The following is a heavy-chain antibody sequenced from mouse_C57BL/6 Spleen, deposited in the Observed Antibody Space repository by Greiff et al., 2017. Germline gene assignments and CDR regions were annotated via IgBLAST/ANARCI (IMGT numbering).Heavy chain of an antibody. D-gene: IGHD3-1*01. V-gene: IGHV5-9-1*02. CDR3: TRDRGDPYFDY. CDR2: ISSGGDYI. Sequence: EVQLQESGEGLVKPGGSLKLSCAASGFTFSSYAMSWVRQTPEKRLEWVAYISSGGDYIYYADTVKGRFTISRDNARNTLYLQMSSLKSEDTAMYYCTRDRGDPYFDYWGQGTTLTVSS. J-gene: IGHJ2*01. CDR1: GFTFSSYA.